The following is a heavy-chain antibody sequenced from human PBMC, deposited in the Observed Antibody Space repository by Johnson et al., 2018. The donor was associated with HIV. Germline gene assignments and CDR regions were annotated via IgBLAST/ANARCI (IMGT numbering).Heavy chain of an antibody. J-gene: IGHJ3*02. Sequence: QMQLVESGGGVVQPGESLRLSCAASGFSISNYGVHWVRQAPGKGLEWVAFIQNDGTNKYYADFVKGRFTISRDNSRNTVYLEMRNLRTEETAVYYCAKERRAPRAFDIWGQGTMVTVSS. CDR3: AKERRAPRAFDI. CDR1: GFSISNYG. CDR2: IQNDGTNK. V-gene: IGHV3-30*02.